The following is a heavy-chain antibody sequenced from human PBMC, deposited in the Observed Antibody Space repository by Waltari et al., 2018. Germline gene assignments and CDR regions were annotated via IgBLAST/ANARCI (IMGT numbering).Heavy chain of an antibody. J-gene: IGHJ4*02. CDR1: GFPFINYA. CDR2: ISDSGVVT. D-gene: IGHD3-22*01. V-gene: IGHV3-23*01. CDR3: ARHLYSIDYLELDN. Sequence: EGHLLESGGGLVQPGGSLRLCCVASGFPFINYAMGWVRQAPGKGLEWVSGISDSGVVTKYADSVKGRFTVSRDNSKNTLYLQLNSLRAEDTAVYYCARHLYSIDYLELDNWGQGTLVTVSS.